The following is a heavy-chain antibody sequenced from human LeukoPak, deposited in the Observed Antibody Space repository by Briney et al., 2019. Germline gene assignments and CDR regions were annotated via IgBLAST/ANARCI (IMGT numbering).Heavy chain of an antibody. CDR2: ISYDGSNK. D-gene: IGHD2-21*02. V-gene: IGHV3-30-3*01. Sequence: GGSLRLSCAASGFTFSSYAMHWVRQAPGKGLEWVAVISYDGSNKYYADSVKGRFTISRDNSKNTLYLQMNSLRAEDTAVYYCAGGDWPLSPPDYWGQGTLVTVSS. CDR3: AGGDWPLSPPDY. CDR1: GFTFSSYA. J-gene: IGHJ4*02.